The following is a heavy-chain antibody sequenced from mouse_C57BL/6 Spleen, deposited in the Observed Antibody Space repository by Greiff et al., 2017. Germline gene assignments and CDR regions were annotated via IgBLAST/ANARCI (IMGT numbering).Heavy chain of an antibody. CDR1: GFTFSDYG. Sequence: EVKLVESGGGLVKPGGSLKLSCAASGFTFSDYGMHWVRQAPEKGLEWVAYISSGSSTIYYADTVKGRFTFSRDHAKNPLFLQMTSLGSEDAAMYYCARELGLSWFAYWGQGTLVTVSA. CDR2: ISSGSSTI. V-gene: IGHV5-17*01. J-gene: IGHJ3*01. D-gene: IGHD4-1*01. CDR3: ARELGLSWFAY.